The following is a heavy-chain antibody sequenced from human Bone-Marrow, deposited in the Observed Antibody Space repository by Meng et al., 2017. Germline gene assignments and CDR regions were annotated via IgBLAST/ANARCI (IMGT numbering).Heavy chain of an antibody. CDR2: IYTSGST. V-gene: IGHV4-4*07. CDR3: ARDLPYYDYVWGSYRRDAFDI. Sequence: SETLSLTCAVSGGSISSSNWWSWIRQPAGKGLEWIGRIYTSGSTNYNPSLKSRVTMSVDTSKNQFSRKLSSVTAADTAVYYCARDLPYYDYVWGSYRRDAFDIWGQGTMVTVSS. D-gene: IGHD3-16*02. J-gene: IGHJ3*02. CDR1: GGSISSSNW.